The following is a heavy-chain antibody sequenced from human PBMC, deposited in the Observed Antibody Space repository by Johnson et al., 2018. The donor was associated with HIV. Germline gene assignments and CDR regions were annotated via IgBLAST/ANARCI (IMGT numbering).Heavy chain of an antibody. Sequence: QVQLVESGGGVVQPGGSLRLSCAASGFTFSSYGMHWVRQAPGKGLEWVAFIRYDGSNKYYADSVKGRFTISRDNAKNSLYLQMNSLRAEDTAGYYCAKPYYDFWSDLMGISFDIWGQGTMVTVSS. CDR2: IRYDGSNK. CDR1: GFTFSSYG. J-gene: IGHJ3*02. V-gene: IGHV3-30*02. CDR3: AKPYYDFWSDLMGISFDI. D-gene: IGHD3-3*01.